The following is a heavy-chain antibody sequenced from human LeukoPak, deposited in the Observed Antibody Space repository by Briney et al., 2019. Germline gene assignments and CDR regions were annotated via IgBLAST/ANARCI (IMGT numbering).Heavy chain of an antibody. D-gene: IGHD3-16*02. CDR2: IDFSGEA. Sequence: PSETLSLTCTVSGASISSSSYFWAWIRQPPGKALEWIGSIDFSGEAVYNAPLQSRLTLSIDTSKNQVSLKMTSVTAADTALYYCAKRAYSYGFRFDPWGQGTLVTVSS. V-gene: IGHV4-39*01. CDR1: GASISSSSYF. CDR3: AKRAYSYGFRFDP. J-gene: IGHJ5*02.